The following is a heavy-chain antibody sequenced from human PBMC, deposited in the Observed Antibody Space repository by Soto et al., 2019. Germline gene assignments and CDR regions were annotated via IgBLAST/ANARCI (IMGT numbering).Heavy chain of an antibody. CDR2: INHSGNN. V-gene: IGHV4-34*01. D-gene: IGHD3-9*01. CDR3: ARGGSNDWQVALDI. Sequence: PSDTLSLTYVVSGGSFSTYYYNWIRQSPGKGLEWIGEINHSGNNNYSPSLKSRVTMSLDTSKNQFSLKLTSVTAADTAVYYCARGGSNDWQVALDIWGQGTMVT. CDR1: GGSFSTYY. J-gene: IGHJ3*02.